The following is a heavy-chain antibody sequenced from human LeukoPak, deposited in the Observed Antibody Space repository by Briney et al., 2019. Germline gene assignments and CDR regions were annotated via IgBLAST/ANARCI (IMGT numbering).Heavy chain of an antibody. CDR2: ISNSLIYT. V-gene: IGHV3-11*06. D-gene: IGHD6-19*01. Sequence: GGSLRLSCAASGFTFSDYYMSWIRQAPGKGLEWVSHISNSLIYTNYADSVKGRFTISRDNAKNSLYLQMNSLRAEDTAVYYCAREIAVADYWGQGTLVTVSS. CDR3: AREIAVADY. CDR1: GFTFSDYY. J-gene: IGHJ4*02.